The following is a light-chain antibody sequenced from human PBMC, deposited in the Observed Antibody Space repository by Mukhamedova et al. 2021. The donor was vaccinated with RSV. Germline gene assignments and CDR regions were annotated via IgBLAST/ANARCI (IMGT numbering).Light chain of an antibody. V-gene: IGLV2-11*01. J-gene: IGLJ1*01. CDR2: DVS. Sequence: SSDVGGYNYVSWYQQHPGKAPKLMIYDVSKRPSGVPDRFSGSKSGNTASLTISGLQAEDEADYYCCPYAGSYTPFVFGTGTKVTV. CDR1: SSDVGGYNY. CDR3: CPYAGSYTPFV.